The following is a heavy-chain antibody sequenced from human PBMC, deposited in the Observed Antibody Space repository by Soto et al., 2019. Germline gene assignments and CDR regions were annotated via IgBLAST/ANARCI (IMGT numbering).Heavy chain of an antibody. Sequence: QVQLVQSGGEVKKPGASVIVSCKASGYTFTSYGFSWVRQAPGQGLEWMGWISAANDNTEYAQKLQGRVTLTTDTSTSTAYMELRSLRSDDTAVYYCARAGLRYFAWASSDFWGQGTLVTVSS. CDR1: GYTFTSYG. V-gene: IGHV1-18*01. CDR3: ARAGLRYFAWASSDF. J-gene: IGHJ4*02. CDR2: ISAANDNT. D-gene: IGHD3-9*01.